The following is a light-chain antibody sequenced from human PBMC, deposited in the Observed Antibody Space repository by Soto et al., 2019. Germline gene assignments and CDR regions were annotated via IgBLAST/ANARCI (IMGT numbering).Light chain of an antibody. CDR2: EVG. CDR1: SSDVGGYNY. J-gene: IGLJ1*01. V-gene: IGLV2-14*01. Sequence: QSALTQPASVSGSPGQSITISCTGTSSDVGGYNYVSWYQQHPGKAPKLMIYEVGNRPSGVSNRFSGSESDNTASLTISGLQAEDEADYYCSSYTSSSTYVFGTGTKVTVL. CDR3: SSYTSSSTYV.